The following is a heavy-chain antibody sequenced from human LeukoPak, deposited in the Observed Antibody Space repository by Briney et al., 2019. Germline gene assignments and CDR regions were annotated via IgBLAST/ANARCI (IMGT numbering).Heavy chain of an antibody. CDR2: IYPGDSDT. D-gene: IGHD3-22*01. CDR1: GYSFTSYC. V-gene: IGHV5-51*01. CDR3: ATVKRELYYDSSRNWFDP. J-gene: IGHJ5*02. Sequence: GASLQIFSYASGYSFTSYCFGCVRQMPGKGLEWMGIIYPGDSDTRYSPSFQGQVTISADKSISTAYLQWSSLKASDTAMYYCATVKRELYYDSSRNWFDPWGQGTLVTVSS.